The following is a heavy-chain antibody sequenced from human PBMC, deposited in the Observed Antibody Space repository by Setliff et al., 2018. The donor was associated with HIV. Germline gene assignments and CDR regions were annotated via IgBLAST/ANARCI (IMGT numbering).Heavy chain of an antibody. CDR1: GDAFRGYA. CDR2: MNPNSGNT. D-gene: IGHD6-19*01. J-gene: IGHJ6*03. Sequence: GASVKVSCKASGDAFRGYALSWVRQAPGQGLEWMGWMNPNSGNTGYAQKFQGRVTMTRNTSISTAYMELSCLRSEDTAMYYCARVLRGSSGRYGYYYMDVWGKESTGT. V-gene: IGHV1-8*02. CDR3: ARVLRGSSGRYGYYYMDV.